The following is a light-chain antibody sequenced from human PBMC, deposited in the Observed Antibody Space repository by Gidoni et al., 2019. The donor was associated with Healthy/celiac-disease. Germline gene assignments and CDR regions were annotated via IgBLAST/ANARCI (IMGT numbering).Light chain of an antibody. CDR3: QQYYSTPPT. Sequence: DIVMTQSPDSLAVSLGARATINCKSSQSVLYRSNNKNYLAWYQQKPGQPPKLLIYWASTRESGVPDRFSGSGSGTDFTLTISSLQAEDVAVYYCQQYYSTPPTFGGGTKVEIK. CDR1: QSVLYRSNNKNY. CDR2: WAS. J-gene: IGKJ4*01. V-gene: IGKV4-1*01.